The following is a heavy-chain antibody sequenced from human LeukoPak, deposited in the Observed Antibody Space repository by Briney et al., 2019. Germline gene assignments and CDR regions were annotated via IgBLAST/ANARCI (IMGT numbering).Heavy chain of an antibody. J-gene: IGHJ3*02. CDR1: GYTFTSYY. D-gene: IGHD6-13*01. CDR3: ARDKTPRAGWVKDAFDI. CDR2: INPSGGST. Sequence: ASVTVSSKASGYTFTSYYMHWVRQAPGQGLEWMGIINPSGGSTSYSQKFQGRVTMTRDTSTSTVYMELSSLRSEDTAVYYCARDKTPRAGWVKDAFDIWGQGTMVTVSS. V-gene: IGHV1-46*01.